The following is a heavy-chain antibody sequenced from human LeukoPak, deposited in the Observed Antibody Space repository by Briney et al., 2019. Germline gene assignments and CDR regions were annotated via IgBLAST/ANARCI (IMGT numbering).Heavy chain of an antibody. D-gene: IGHD4-17*01. CDR2: ITVNGGGI. CDR3: AKDPNGDYVGAFDG. CDR1: GFTFSSYA. J-gene: IGHJ3*01. Sequence: GGSLRLSCAASGFTFSSYAMTWVRQAPGKGLEWVSSITVNGGGISYADSVKGRFTISRGNSKNTLYLQMNSLRAEDTAVYYCAKDPNGDYVGAFDGWDQGPRVSVSS. V-gene: IGHV3-23*01.